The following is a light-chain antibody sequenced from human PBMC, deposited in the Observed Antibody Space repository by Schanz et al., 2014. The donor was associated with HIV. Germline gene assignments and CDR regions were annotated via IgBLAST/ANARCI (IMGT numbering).Light chain of an antibody. CDR3: QQYSNSPKA. Sequence: EIVLTQSPGSLSLSPGGRATLSCRASQRISDSNFAWYQQRPGQAPRLLIYGVSIRATGVPDRFSGTGSGTDFTLTISRLEPEDFAVYYCQQYSNSPKAFGQGTKVEIK. V-gene: IGKV3-20*01. J-gene: IGKJ1*01. CDR2: GVS. CDR1: QRISDSN.